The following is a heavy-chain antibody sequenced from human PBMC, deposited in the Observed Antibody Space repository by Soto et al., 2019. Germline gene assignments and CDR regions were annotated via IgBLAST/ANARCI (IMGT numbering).Heavy chain of an antibody. Sequence: GGSLRLSCAASGFIYDDYAMHWVRQAPGKGLEWVSGISWNSGSIGYADSVKGRFTISRDNAKNSLYLQMNSLRAEDTAFYYCAKGVSGWYQNFDYWGQGTLVTVSS. CDR2: ISWNSGSI. CDR3: AKGVSGWYQNFDY. CDR1: GFIYDDYA. J-gene: IGHJ4*02. V-gene: IGHV3-9*01. D-gene: IGHD6-19*01.